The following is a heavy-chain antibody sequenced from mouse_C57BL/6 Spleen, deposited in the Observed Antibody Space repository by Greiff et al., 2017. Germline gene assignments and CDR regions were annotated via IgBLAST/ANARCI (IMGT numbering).Heavy chain of an antibody. D-gene: IGHD1-1*01. J-gene: IGHJ1*03. CDR2: ISNKANNHAT. Sequence: EVHLVESGGGLVQPGGSMKLSCAASGFTFSDAWMDWVRQSPEKGLEWVAEISNKANNHATYYAESVKGRFTISRDDSKSSVYLQMNSLRAEDTGIYYCIYGSSYVDWYFDVWGTGTTVTVSS. CDR1: GFTFSDAW. V-gene: IGHV6-6*01. CDR3: IYGSSYVDWYFDV.